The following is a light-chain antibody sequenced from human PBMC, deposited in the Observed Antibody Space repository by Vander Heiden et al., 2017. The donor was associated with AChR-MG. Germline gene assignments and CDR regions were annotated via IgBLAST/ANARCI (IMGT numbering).Light chain of an antibody. CDR2: GAS. J-gene: IGKJ4*02. CDR1: QSVSYSY. CDR3: QQYGSTRGRT. V-gene: IGKV3-20*01. Sequence: EIVLTQSPGTLSSSPGERATLSCRASQSVSYSYLAWYQQKPGQATRLIIYGASRRATGAPDRFRGSGSGTDFTLTISRLEPEDYAVYYCQQYGSTRGRTFGGGTKVEIK.